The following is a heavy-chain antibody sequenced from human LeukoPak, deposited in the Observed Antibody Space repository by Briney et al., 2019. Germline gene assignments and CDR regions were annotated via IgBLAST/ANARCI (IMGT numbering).Heavy chain of an antibody. Sequence: SGGSLRLSCAASGFSFTSYTMNWVRQAPGMGLEWISYIRTSGGVVSYTDSVRVRFTISTDSAKNSLYLQMNSLRDDDTAVYYCVRDQFYAFDVWGQGTMVTVSS. CDR3: VRDQFYAFDV. CDR1: GFSFTSYT. CDR2: IRTSGGVV. V-gene: IGHV3-48*02. J-gene: IGHJ3*01.